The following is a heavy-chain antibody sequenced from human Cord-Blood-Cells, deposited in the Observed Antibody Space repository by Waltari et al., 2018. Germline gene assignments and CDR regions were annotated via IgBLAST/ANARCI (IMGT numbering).Heavy chain of an antibody. Sequence: QVQLVQSGAEVKKPGASVKVSCKVSGYTLTELSMHWVRQAPGKGLEWMGGFDHEDGETNYAQKFQGRVTRTEDTSTDTAYRELSSLRSEDTAVYYCATVRGITIFGVVSIDAFDIWGQGTMVTVSS. V-gene: IGHV1-24*01. J-gene: IGHJ3*02. D-gene: IGHD3-3*01. CDR2: FDHEDGET. CDR1: GYTLTELS. CDR3: ATVRGITIFGVVSIDAFDI.